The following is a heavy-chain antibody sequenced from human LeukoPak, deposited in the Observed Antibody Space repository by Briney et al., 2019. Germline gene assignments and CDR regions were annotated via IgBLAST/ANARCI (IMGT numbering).Heavy chain of an antibody. V-gene: IGHV4-39*01. CDR3: ARRGEAAVAGTGGFDY. D-gene: IGHD6-19*01. CDR1: GGSISSSSYY. Sequence: PSETLSLTCTVSGGSISSSSYYWGWIRQPPGKGLEWIGSIYYSGSTYYNPSLKSRVTISVDTPKNQFSLKLSSVTAADTAVYYCARRGEAAVAGTGGFDYWGQGTLVTVSS. CDR2: IYYSGST. J-gene: IGHJ4*02.